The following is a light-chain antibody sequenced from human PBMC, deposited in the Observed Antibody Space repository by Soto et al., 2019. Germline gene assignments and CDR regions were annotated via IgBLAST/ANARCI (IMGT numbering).Light chain of an antibody. Sequence: QSVLTQPASVSGSPGQSITISCTGTSSDVGGYNFVSWYQYHPGKAPKLLIYEVSNRPSGVSDRFSGSKTGNTASLTLSGLQPEDEADYYCSSYTITTALVFGSGTKVTGL. CDR2: EVS. V-gene: IGLV2-14*01. CDR3: SSYTITTALV. J-gene: IGLJ1*01. CDR1: SSDVGGYNF.